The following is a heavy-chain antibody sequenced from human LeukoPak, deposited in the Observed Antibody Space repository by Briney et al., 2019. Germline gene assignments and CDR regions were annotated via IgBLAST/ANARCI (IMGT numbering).Heavy chain of an antibody. J-gene: IGHJ4*02. Sequence: GGSLRLSCVASGFTFSNYAVTWVRQAPGKGLEWVSTITGSGGSTFYADSVKGRFTISRDNSKNTLYLQMNSLRAEDTAVYYCARSPLGIVGASPFDYWGQGTLVTVSS. CDR3: ARSPLGIVGASPFDY. V-gene: IGHV3-23*01. CDR1: GFTFSNYA. CDR2: ITGSGGST. D-gene: IGHD1-26*01.